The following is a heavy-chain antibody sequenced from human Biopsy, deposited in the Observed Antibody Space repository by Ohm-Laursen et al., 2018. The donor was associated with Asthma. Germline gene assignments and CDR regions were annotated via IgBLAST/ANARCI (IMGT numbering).Heavy chain of an antibody. CDR1: GGSMTPTSHY. CDR2: ISYGGKT. D-gene: IGHD3-3*01. Sequence: SQTLSLTCTVSGGSMTPTSHYWDWIRQAPGKGLEWIGYISYGGKTSYNPSLKNRVTISRDTSKNQFSLRLTSVIAADTAVYFCARRITIFGVVQKGHGMDAWGQGTTVIVSS. CDR3: ARRITIFGVVQKGHGMDA. V-gene: IGHV4-39*01. J-gene: IGHJ6*02.